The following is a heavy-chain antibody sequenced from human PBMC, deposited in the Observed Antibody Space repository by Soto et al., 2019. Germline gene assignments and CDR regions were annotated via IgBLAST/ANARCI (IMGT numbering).Heavy chain of an antibody. J-gene: IGHJ6*02. Sequence: ESLKVFGRGSGSDSTRFSISGVRQMPGKGLEWMGRIDPSDSYTNYSTSFQGHVTISADKSISTAYLQWSSLKASDTFMYYCGRQEIIDSGIDVSVHGTTVTVSS. V-gene: IGHV5-10-1*01. CDR1: GSDSTRFS. CDR3: GRQEIIDSGIDV. CDR2: IDPSDSYT.